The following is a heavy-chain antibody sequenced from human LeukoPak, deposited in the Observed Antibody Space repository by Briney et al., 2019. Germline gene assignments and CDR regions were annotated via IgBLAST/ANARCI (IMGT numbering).Heavy chain of an antibody. Sequence: GGSLRLSCAASGFTFSDYYMSWIRQAPGKGLEWVSYISSSGSTTFYADSLKGRFTMSRDNAKKSLSLQVNSPRAEDTAVYYCARIYRSGGSIDYWGQGTLVTVSS. CDR2: ISSSGSTT. CDR1: GFTFSDYY. D-gene: IGHD2-15*01. J-gene: IGHJ4*02. CDR3: ARIYRSGGSIDY. V-gene: IGHV3-11*04.